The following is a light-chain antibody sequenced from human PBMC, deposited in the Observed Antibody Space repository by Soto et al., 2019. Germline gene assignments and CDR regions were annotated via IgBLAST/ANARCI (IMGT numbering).Light chain of an antibody. V-gene: IGKV3-15*01. J-gene: IGKJ3*01. CDR1: QSVNLN. CDR2: CAS. CDR3: HQYNSWPRGT. Sequence: EIMMTQSPGTLSVSPGEGATLSCTASQSVNLNLSWYQQKPGQPPRLLLYCASPRDTGIPVRFRGSGSGTEFTLTISSLQSEYSAVYYCHQYNSWPRGTFGPGTKVEIK.